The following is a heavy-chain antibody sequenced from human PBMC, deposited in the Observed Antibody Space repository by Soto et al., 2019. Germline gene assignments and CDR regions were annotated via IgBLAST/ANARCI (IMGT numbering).Heavy chain of an antibody. V-gene: IGHV3-23*01. CDR1: GFTFSSYA. J-gene: IGHJ6*02. CDR2: ISGSGGST. CDR3: ARSGIGDYYYYGMDV. Sequence: GSLRLSCAASGFTFSSYAMSWVRQAPGKGLEWVSAISGSGGSTYYADSVKGRFTISRDNSKNTLYLQMNSLRAEDTAVYYCARSGIGDYYYYGMDVWGQGTTVTV. D-gene: IGHD6-25*01.